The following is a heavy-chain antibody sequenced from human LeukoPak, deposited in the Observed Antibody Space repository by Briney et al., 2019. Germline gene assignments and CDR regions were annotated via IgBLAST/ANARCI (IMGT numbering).Heavy chain of an antibody. CDR3: ARRPGYSYGYRSFDY. D-gene: IGHD5-18*01. V-gene: IGHV4-34*01. Sequence: SETLSLTCAVYGGSFSGYYWSWIRQPPGKGLEWIGEINHSGSTNYNPSLKSRVTISVDTSKNQFSLKLSSVTAADTAVYYCARRPGYSYGYRSFDYWGQGTLVTVSS. CDR2: INHSGST. J-gene: IGHJ4*02. CDR1: GGSFSGYY.